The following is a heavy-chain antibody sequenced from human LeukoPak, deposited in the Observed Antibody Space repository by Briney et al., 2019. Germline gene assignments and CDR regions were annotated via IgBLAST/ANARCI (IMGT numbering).Heavy chain of an antibody. Sequence: ASVKVSCKASGYTFTSYDINWVRQATGQGLEWMGWMNPNSGNTGYAQKFQGRVTITRNTSISTAYMELSSLRSEDTAVYYCARGLLAAAGTVGFDYWGQRTLVTVSS. CDR2: MNPNSGNT. CDR1: GYTFTSYD. CDR3: ARGLLAAAGTVGFDY. J-gene: IGHJ4*02. V-gene: IGHV1-8*03. D-gene: IGHD6-13*01.